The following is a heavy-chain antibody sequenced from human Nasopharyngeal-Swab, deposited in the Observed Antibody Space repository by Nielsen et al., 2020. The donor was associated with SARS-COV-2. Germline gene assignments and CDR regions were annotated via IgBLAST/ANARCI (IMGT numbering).Heavy chain of an antibody. CDR1: GGSVSSGSYY. J-gene: IGHJ6*03. D-gene: IGHD2-2*01. CDR3: ASGNCSSTSCTSQKYYYYYYMDV. V-gene: IGHV4-61*01. CDR2: IYYSGST. Sequence: ESLKISCTVSGGSVSSGSYYWSWIRQPPGKGLEWIGYIYYSGSTNYNPSLKSRVTISVDTSKNQFSLKLSSVTAADTAVYYCASGNCSSTSCTSQKYYYYYYMDVWGKGTTVTVSS.